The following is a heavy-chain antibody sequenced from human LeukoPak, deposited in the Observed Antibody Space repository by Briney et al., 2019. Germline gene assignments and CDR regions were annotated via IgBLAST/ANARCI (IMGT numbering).Heavy chain of an antibody. CDR1: GFTFSSRG. Sequence: PGGSLRLSCAASGFTFSSRGMHWVRQAPGKGLEWVAFIRYDGSNKYYADSVKGRFTISRDNSKNTLYLQMNSLRAEDTAVYYCAKDPDCTSGICYTFFDYWGQGTLVTVSS. CDR3: AKDPDCTSGICYTFFDY. V-gene: IGHV3-30*02. CDR2: IRYDGSNK. J-gene: IGHJ4*02. D-gene: IGHD2-8*01.